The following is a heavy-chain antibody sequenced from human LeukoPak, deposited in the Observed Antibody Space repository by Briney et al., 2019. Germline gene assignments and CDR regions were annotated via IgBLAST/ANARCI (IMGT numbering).Heavy chain of an antibody. CDR1: GGSISSYY. V-gene: IGHV4-59*12. D-gene: IGHD4-11*01. J-gene: IGHJ4*02. CDR2: IYYSGST. Sequence: PSETLSLTCTVSGGSISSYYWSWIRQPPGKGLEWIGYIYYSGSTNYNPSLKSRVTMSVDTSKNQFSLKVSSVTAADTAVYYCARDKGSNPFDYWGQGTLVTVSS. CDR3: ARDKGSNPFDY.